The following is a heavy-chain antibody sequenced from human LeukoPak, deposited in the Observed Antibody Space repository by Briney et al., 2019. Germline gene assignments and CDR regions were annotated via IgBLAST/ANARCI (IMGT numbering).Heavy chain of an antibody. J-gene: IGHJ4*02. CDR1: GGSFSGYY. CDR2: INHSGST. CDR3: ARVWGYSSGWYLDY. D-gene: IGHD6-19*01. V-gene: IGHV4-34*01. Sequence: SETLSLTCAVYGGSFSGYYWSWIRQPPGKGLEWIGEINHSGSTNYNPSLKSRVTISVDTSKNQFSLKLTSVPAADTAVYYCARVWGYSSGWYLDYWGQGTLVTVSS.